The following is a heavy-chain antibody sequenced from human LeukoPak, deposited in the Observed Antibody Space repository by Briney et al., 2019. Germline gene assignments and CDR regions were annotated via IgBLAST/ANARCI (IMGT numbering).Heavy chain of an antibody. V-gene: IGHV3-23*01. CDR1: GFTFSSYA. J-gene: IGHJ5*02. CDR3: ARDQPFWSGYNWFDP. Sequence: HPGGSLRLSCAASGFTFSSYAMSWVRQAPGKGLEWVSAISGSGGSTYYADSVKGRFTISRDNSKYTLYLQMNSLRAEDTAVYYCARDQPFWSGYNWFDPWGQGTLVTVSS. CDR2: ISGSGGST. D-gene: IGHD3-3*01.